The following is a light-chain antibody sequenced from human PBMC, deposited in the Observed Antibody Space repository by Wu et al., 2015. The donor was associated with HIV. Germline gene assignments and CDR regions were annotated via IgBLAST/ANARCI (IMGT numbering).Light chain of an antibody. Sequence: DIQVTQSPSTLSASVGDRVTITCRASQSISSWLAWYQQKPGKAPKLLIYKASSLERGVPSRFSGSGSGTEFTLTISSLQPDDFATYYCQQYNSYLRTFGQGTKVEIK. CDR1: QSISSW. CDR2: KAS. V-gene: IGKV1-5*03. CDR3: QQYNSYLRT. J-gene: IGKJ1*01.